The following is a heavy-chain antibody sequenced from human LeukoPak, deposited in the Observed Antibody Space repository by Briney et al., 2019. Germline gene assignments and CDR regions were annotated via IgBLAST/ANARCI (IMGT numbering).Heavy chain of an antibody. CDR2: IKQDGSEK. D-gene: IGHD3-10*01. Sequence: GGSLRLSCAASGFTFSSYWMSWVRRAPGKGLEWVANIKQDGSEKYYVDSVKGRFIISRDNAKNSLYLRMNSLRAEDTAVYYCARDYMVRGVMPLFDPWGQGTLVTVSS. CDR1: GFTFSSYW. J-gene: IGHJ5*02. V-gene: IGHV3-7*01. CDR3: ARDYMVRGVMPLFDP.